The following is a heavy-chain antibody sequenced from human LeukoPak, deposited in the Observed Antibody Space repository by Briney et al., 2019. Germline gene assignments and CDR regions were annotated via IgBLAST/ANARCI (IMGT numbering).Heavy chain of an antibody. Sequence: SETLSLTCAVYGGSFSGYYWSWIRQPPGKGLEWIGEINHSGSTNYNPSLKSRVTISVDTSKNQFSLKLSSVTAADTAVYYCASWRQGYCSGGSCYNWFDPWGQGTLVTVSS. CDR2: INHSGST. J-gene: IGHJ5*02. D-gene: IGHD2-15*01. CDR3: ASWRQGYCSGGSCYNWFDP. CDR1: GGSFSGYY. V-gene: IGHV4-34*01.